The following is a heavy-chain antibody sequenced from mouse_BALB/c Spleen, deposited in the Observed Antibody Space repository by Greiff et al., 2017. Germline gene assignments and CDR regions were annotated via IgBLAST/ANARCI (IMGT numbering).Heavy chain of an antibody. V-gene: IGHV5-4*02. J-gene: IGHJ2*01. CDR2: ISDGGSYT. D-gene: IGHD2-2*01. CDR3: ARERDGYGFDD. Sequence: EVKLVESGGGLVKPGGSLKLSCAASGFTFSDYYMYWVRQTPEKRLEWVATISDGGSYTYYPDSVKGRFTISRDNAKNNLYLQMSSLKSEDTAMYYCARERDGYGFDDWGQGTTLTVSS. CDR1: GFTFSDYY.